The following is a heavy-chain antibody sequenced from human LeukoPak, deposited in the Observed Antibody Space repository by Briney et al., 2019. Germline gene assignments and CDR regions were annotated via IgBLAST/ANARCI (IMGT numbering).Heavy chain of an antibody. D-gene: IGHD2-2*01. CDR2: ISAYNGNT. Sequence: GASVKVSCKASGYTFTSYGISWVRQAPGQGLEWMGWISAYNGNTNYAQKLQGRVTMTKDTSTSTAYMELRSLRSDDTAVYYCARDEGYCSSTSCYSPYNWFDPWGQGTLVTVSS. CDR3: ARDEGYCSSTSCYSPYNWFDP. V-gene: IGHV1-18*01. CDR1: GYTFTSYG. J-gene: IGHJ5*02.